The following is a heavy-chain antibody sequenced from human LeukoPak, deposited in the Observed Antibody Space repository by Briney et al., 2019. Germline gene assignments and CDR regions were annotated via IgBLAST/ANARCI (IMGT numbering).Heavy chain of an antibody. Sequence: SGGSLRLSCAASGFTFSSYGMSWVRQAPGKGLEWVSGISGSGGSTYYADSVKGRFTISGDNSKNTLYLQMNSLRAEDTAVYYCAKAVSCSSTSCYRSYGMDVWGQGTTVTVSS. CDR3: AKAVSCSSTSCYRSYGMDV. J-gene: IGHJ6*02. V-gene: IGHV3-23*01. CDR2: ISGSGGST. D-gene: IGHD2-2*02. CDR1: GFTFSSYG.